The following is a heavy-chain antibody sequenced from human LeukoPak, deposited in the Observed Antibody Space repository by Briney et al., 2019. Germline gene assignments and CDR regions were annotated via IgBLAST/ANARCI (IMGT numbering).Heavy chain of an antibody. J-gene: IGHJ4*02. D-gene: IGHD3-3*01. CDR2: INPKSGGT. CDR1: GYTFTGYF. V-gene: IGHV1-2*06. CDR3: ARGRTIFGVVTHLFDY. Sequence: ASVKVSCXASGYTFTGYFIQWVRQPPGQGLEWMGRINPKSGGTNCAQKFQGRVTMTRDTSISTAYMELSRLRSDDTAVYYCARGRTIFGVVTHLFDYWGQGTLVTVSS.